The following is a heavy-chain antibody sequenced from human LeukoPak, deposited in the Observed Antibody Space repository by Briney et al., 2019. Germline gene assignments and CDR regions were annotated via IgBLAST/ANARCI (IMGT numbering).Heavy chain of an antibody. CDR1: GFTFSNYA. CDR2: ISYDGSNK. V-gene: IGHV3-30-3*01. D-gene: IGHD6-19*01. CDR3: AREPYSSGWYFSYYFDY. J-gene: IGHJ4*02. Sequence: GGSLRLSCAASGFTFSNYAMHWVRQAPGKGLEWVAAISYDGSNKYYADSVKGRFTISRDNSKNTLYLQMNSLRAEDTAAYYCAREPYSSGWYFSYYFDYWGQGTLVTVSS.